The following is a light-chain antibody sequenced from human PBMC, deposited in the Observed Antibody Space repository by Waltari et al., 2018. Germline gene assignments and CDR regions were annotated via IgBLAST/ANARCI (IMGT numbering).Light chain of an antibody. CDR2: GTF. V-gene: IGKV3-20*01. Sequence: EIVLTQSPGTLSLSPGEGATLSGRTSHTIRTNYLAWYQQKPGQAPTLLIYGTFTRATGIPDRFTGSGSGTDFSLTISSLEPEDFATYYCQQYDISPLTFGGGTKVEIK. CDR1: HTIRTNY. J-gene: IGKJ4*01. CDR3: QQYDISPLT.